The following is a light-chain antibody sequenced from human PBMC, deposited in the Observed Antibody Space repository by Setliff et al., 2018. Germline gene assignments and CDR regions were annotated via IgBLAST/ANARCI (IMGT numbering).Light chain of an antibody. CDR3: SLYSGSNNFF. CDR2: EVT. V-gene: IGLV2-8*01. CDR1: GGLVGGYNY. Sequence: QSVLTQPPSASGSPGQSVTISCTGTGGLVGGYNYVSWYQQHPGKAPKLIIYEVTKRPSDVPDRFSGSNSGNTASLTVSGLQAEDEADYYCSLYSGSNNFFFGSGTKV. J-gene: IGLJ1*01.